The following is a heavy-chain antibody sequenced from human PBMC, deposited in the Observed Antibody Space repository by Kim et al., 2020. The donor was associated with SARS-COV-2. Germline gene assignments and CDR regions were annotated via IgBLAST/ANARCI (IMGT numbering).Heavy chain of an antibody. Sequence: VGSLRLSFSSSSFTFSSYDMHWVRQATGKGMEWVSAIGTAGDTYYPGSVKGRFTISRENAKNSLYLQMNSLRAGDTAVDYCARAYSSSWYPYYYYMDVWGNVTTVTVSS. V-gene: IGHV3-13*01. CDR3: ARAYSSSWYPYYYYMDV. D-gene: IGHD6-13*01. J-gene: IGHJ6*03. CDR1: SFTFSSYD. CDR2: IGTAGDT.